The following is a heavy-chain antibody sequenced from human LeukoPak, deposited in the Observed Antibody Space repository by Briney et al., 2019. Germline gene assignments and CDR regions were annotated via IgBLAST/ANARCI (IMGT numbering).Heavy chain of an antibody. V-gene: IGHV1-18*01. D-gene: IGHD5-18*01. CDR1: GYTFTSYG. CDR2: ISAYNGNT. CDR3: GRDGRARGYKYGFDY. J-gene: IGHJ4*02. Sequence: ASVTVSCKASGYTFTSYGISWVRQAPGQGLEWMGWISAYNGNTNYAQKLQGRVTMTTDTSTSTAYMELRSLRSDDTAVYYCGRDGRARGYKYGFDYGGQGTRVTVSS.